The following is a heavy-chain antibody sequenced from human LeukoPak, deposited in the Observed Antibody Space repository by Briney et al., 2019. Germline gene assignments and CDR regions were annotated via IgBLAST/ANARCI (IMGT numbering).Heavy chain of an antibody. CDR2: IRYDGTIK. Sequence: GGSLRLSCAASGFTFSNYGLNWVRQAPGKRLEWVAFIRYDGTIKYYADSVRGRFTISRDNAKNSLYLQMNSLRAEDTALYYCARDRLTMVRGVDFDYWGQGSLVAVSS. CDR3: ARDRLTMVRGVDFDY. J-gene: IGHJ4*02. V-gene: IGHV3-30*02. CDR1: GFTFSNYG. D-gene: IGHD3-10*01.